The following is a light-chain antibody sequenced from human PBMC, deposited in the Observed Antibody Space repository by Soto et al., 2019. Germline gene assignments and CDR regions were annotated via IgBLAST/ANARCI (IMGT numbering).Light chain of an antibody. CDR1: SSDVGGYNY. Sequence: QLVLTQPVSVSGSPGQAITISCIGTSSDVGGYNYVSWYQQYPGKAPKLMIFDVSYRPSGVSNRFSGSKSGNTASLTISGLQAEDEADYYCSSYKRSTTLVFGGGTKLTVL. V-gene: IGLV2-14*03. CDR3: SSYKRSTTLV. CDR2: DVS. J-gene: IGLJ2*01.